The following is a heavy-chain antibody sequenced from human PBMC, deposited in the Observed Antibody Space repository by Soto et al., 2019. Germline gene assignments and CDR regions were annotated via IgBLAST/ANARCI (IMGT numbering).Heavy chain of an antibody. CDR3: AKDNDILTEYYYYGMDI. V-gene: IGHV3-30*02. J-gene: IGHJ6*02. Sequence: GGSLRLSCAASGFTFSSYGMHRVRQAPGKGLEWVAVIWYDGSNKYYADYVKGRFTISRDNSKNTLYLQMNSLRAEDTAVYYCAKDNDILTEYYYYGMDIWCQETTVTISS. CDR1: GFTFSSYG. CDR2: IWYDGSNK. D-gene: IGHD3-9*01.